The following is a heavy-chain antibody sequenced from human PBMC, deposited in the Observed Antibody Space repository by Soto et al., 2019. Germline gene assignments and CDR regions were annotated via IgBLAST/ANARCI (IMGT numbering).Heavy chain of an antibody. Sequence: EVQLLESGGDLVQPGGSLRLSCATSGFTFNKHAMNWVRQAPGKGLEWVSSISGLGNRVYYADSVKGRFTISRDNSKNTVYLQMSSLRAEDTAIFYCAKAELGMDAFDIWGPGTVVTVSS. CDR3: AKAELGMDAFDI. D-gene: IGHD7-27*01. V-gene: IGHV3-23*01. J-gene: IGHJ3*02. CDR1: GFTFNKHA. CDR2: ISGLGNRV.